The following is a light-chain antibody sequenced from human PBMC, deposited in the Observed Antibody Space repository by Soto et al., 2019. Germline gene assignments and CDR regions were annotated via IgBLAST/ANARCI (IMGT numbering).Light chain of an antibody. V-gene: IGKV1-39*01. CDR1: QTITTY. CDR2: GAS. J-gene: IGKJ1*01. CDR3: QQRHSAPWT. Sequence: DIQMTQSPSSLSASVGDRVTITCRASQTITTYLNWYQQKPGKAPKLLIYGASSLQSGVPSRFTCSGSGTDFILTISSLQPEDSATYHCQQRHSAPWTFGQGTKVEIK.